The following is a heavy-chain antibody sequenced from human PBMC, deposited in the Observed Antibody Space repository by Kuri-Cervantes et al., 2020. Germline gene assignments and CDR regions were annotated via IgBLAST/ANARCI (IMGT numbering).Heavy chain of an antibody. CDR3: ARFPYYYMDV. J-gene: IGHJ6*03. CDR2: IYSSGST. V-gene: IGHV4-59*01. CDR1: GGSISSYF. Sequence: SETLSLTCTVSGGSISSYFWSRIRQPPGKGLEWIGYIYSSGSTNYNPSLKSRVTISLDTSKNQFSLKLSSVTAADTAVYYCARFPYYYMDVWGKGTTVTVSS.